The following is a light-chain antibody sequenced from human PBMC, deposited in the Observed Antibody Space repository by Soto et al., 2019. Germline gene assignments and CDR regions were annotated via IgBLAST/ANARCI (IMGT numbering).Light chain of an antibody. CDR1: QSVSSSY. V-gene: IGKV3-20*01. CDR2: GAS. J-gene: IGKJ1*01. Sequence: EIVLTQSPGTLSLSPGERATLSCRASQSVSSSYLAWYQQKPGQAPRLLIYGASSRATGIPDRFSGSGSGTDFTLTISRLEPEDFAVYYCPQYGSSLQWTFGQGTKVEIK. CDR3: PQYGSSLQWT.